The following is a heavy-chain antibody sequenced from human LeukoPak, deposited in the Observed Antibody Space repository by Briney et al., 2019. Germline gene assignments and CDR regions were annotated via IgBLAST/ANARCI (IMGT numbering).Heavy chain of an antibody. Sequence: GGSLRLSCAASGLTVSTNHMSWVRQAPGEGLEWVSVIYSGAGTNYADSVKGRFTISRDNSKNTLYLQMNSLRAEDTAMYYCTKSGPPDPYWGQGTMVAVSS. V-gene: IGHV3-53*01. CDR2: IYSGAGT. J-gene: IGHJ3*01. CDR3: TKSGPPDPY. CDR1: GLTVSTNH.